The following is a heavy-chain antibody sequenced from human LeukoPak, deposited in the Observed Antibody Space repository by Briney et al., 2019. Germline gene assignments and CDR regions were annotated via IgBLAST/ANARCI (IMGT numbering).Heavy chain of an antibody. V-gene: IGHV1-2*02. J-gene: IGHJ3*02. CDR1: GYTFTSYG. Sequence: GASVKVSCKASGYTFTSYGISWVRQAPGQGLEWMGWINPNSGGTNYAQKFQGRVTMTRDTSISTAYMELSRLRSDDTAVYYCARSRDAFDIWGQGTMVTVSS. CDR3: ARSRDAFDI. CDR2: INPNSGGT.